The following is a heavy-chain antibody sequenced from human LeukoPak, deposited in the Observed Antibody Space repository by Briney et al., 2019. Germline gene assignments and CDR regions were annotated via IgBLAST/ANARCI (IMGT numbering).Heavy chain of an antibody. CDR3: AGRYSYGPVALDI. CDR2: ISYSGST. D-gene: IGHD5-18*01. CDR1: GGSISSPSSY. V-gene: IGHV4-39*07. J-gene: IGHJ3*02. Sequence: SETLSLTCTVSGGSISSPSSYWGWIRQPPGKGLEWIATISYSGSTYYNPSLKSRVTISEDTSKNQFSLKLSSVTAADTAVYYCAGRYSYGPVALDIWGQGTMVTVSS.